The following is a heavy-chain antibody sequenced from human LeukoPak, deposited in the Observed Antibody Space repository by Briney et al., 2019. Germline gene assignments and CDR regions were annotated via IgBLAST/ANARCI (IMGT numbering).Heavy chain of an antibody. Sequence: ASVKVSCKASGCTFIGYYMHWVRQAPGQGLEWMGWINPNGGGTNYAQKFQGRVTMTRDTSISTAYMELSRLRSDDTGGYYCARERVIGRLGGENWFGPWGQGTLVTVSS. J-gene: IGHJ5*02. CDR3: ARERVIGRLGGENWFGP. V-gene: IGHV1-2*02. CDR2: INPNGGGT. CDR1: GCTFIGYY. D-gene: IGHD2-21*01.